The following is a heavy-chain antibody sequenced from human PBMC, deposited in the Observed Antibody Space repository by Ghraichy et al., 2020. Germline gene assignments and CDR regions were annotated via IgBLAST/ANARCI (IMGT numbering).Heavy chain of an antibody. D-gene: IGHD2-15*01. CDR1: GFTFHTYT. V-gene: IGHV3-23*01. Sequence: GGSLRLSCAASGFTFHTYTMNWVRQAPGKGLEWVSAISDSGSNTYYADSVKGRFTISRDNSKNTVYLQMNSLRAEDTAVYYCATGYCSGGSCYSRRDWGQGTLVTVSS. CDR3: ATGYCSGGSCYSRRD. J-gene: IGHJ4*02. CDR2: ISDSGSNT.